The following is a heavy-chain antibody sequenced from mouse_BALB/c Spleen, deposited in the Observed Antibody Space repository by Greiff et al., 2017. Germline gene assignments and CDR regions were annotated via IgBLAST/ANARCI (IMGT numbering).Heavy chain of an antibody. Sequence: QVQLQQPGAELVKPGASVKLSCKASGYTFTSYWMHWVKQRPGQGLEWIGEIDPSDSYTNYNQKFKGKATLTVDKSSSTAYMQLSSLTSEDSAVYYCARDSSGYVEWGQGTTLTVSS. V-gene: IGHV1-69*02. J-gene: IGHJ2*01. CDR3: ARDSSGYVE. D-gene: IGHD3-2*01. CDR1: GYTFTSYW. CDR2: IDPSDSYT.